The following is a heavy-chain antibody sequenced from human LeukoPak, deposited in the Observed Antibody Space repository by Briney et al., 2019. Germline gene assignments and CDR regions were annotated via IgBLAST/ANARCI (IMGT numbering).Heavy chain of an antibody. D-gene: IGHD3-9*01. V-gene: IGHV1-2*02. CDR2: INPNSGGT. CDR1: GYTFTGYY. CDR3: ARGDALRYFDWLPMGY. Sequence: ASVKVSCKASGYTFTGYYMHWVRQAPGQGLEWMGWINPNSGGTNYAQKFQGRVTMTRDTSISTAYMELSRLRSDDTAVYYCARGDALRYFDWLPMGYWGQGTLVTVSS. J-gene: IGHJ4*02.